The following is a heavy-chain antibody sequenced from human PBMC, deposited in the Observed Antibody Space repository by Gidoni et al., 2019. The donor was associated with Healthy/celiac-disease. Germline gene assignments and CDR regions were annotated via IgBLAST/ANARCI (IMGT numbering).Heavy chain of an antibody. D-gene: IGHD3-10*01. CDR1: GFTFDDYA. CDR2: ISWNSGSI. J-gene: IGHJ4*02. CDR3: AKDISGWFGESYYFDY. V-gene: IGHV3-9*01. Sequence: EVQLVESGGGLVQPGRSLRLSCAASGFTFDDYAMHWVRQAPGKGLEWVSGISWNSGSIGYADSVKGRFTISRDNAKNSLYLQMNSLRAEDTALYYCAKDISGWFGESYYFDYWGQGTLVTVSS.